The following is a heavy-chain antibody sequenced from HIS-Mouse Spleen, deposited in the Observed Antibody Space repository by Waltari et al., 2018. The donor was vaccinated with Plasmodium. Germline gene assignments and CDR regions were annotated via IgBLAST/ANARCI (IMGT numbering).Heavy chain of an antibody. J-gene: IGHJ4*02. CDR2: INQRGST. CDR3: ARQLAYYDFWSGYSRGYYFDY. CDR1: GGSFSGYY. D-gene: IGHD3-3*01. Sequence: QVQLQQWGAGLLKPSETLSLTCAVYGGSFSGYYWSWIRQPPGKGLEWIGEINQRGSTNYNPSLKSRVTISVDTSKNQFSLKLSSVTAADTAVYYCARQLAYYDFWSGYSRGYYFDYWGQGTLVTVSS. V-gene: IGHV4-34*01.